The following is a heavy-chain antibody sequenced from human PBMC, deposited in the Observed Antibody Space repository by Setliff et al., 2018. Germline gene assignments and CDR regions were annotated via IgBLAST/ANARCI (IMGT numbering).Heavy chain of an antibody. CDR2: INHSGST. CDR1: GGSFSGYY. J-gene: IGHJ5*02. Sequence: PSETLSLTCAVYGGSFSGYYWSWIRQPPGKGLEWIGEINHSGSTNYNPSLKSRVPISVDTSKNQFSLKLSSVTAADTAVYYCARRTGYSSSWYNWFDPWGQGTLVTVSS. V-gene: IGHV4-34*01. CDR3: ARRTGYSSSWYNWFDP. D-gene: IGHD6-13*01.